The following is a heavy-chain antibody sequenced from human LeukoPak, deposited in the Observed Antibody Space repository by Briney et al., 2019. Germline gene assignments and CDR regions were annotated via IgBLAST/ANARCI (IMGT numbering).Heavy chain of an antibody. Sequence: PGGSLRLSCAASGFTVSSNYMTWVRQAPGKGLEWVSSISSTSSYIYYADSVKGRFTISRDNAKNSLYLQMNSLRAEDTAVYYCARRGEMATNGLDYWGQGTLVTVSS. CDR1: GFTVSSNY. D-gene: IGHD5-24*01. CDR2: ISSTSSYI. J-gene: IGHJ4*02. CDR3: ARRGEMATNGLDY. V-gene: IGHV3-21*01.